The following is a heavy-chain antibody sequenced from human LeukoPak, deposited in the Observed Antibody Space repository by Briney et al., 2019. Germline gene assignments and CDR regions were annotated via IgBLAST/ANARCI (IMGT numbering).Heavy chain of an antibody. J-gene: IGHJ2*01. Sequence: GGSLRLSCAASGFTVSTKYMNWVRQAPGKGLEWVSILYSGDSTYYADSVKGRFIVSRDNSKNTLYLQLNGLRADDTAVYYCARVGDHYHWYLDLWGRGTLVTVSS. D-gene: IGHD3-10*01. CDR1: GFTVSTKY. CDR2: LYSGDST. V-gene: IGHV3-53*01. CDR3: ARVGDHYHWYLDL.